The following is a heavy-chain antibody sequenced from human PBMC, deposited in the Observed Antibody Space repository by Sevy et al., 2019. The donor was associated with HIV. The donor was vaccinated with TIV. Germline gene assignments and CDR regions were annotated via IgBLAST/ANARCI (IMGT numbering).Heavy chain of an antibody. V-gene: IGHV3-48*02. CDR2: ISSSSRTI. CDR1: GFTFSSYS. Sequence: GGSLRLSCAASGFTFSSYSMNWVRQAPGKGLEWVSYISSSSRTIYYADSVKGRFTISRDNAKNSLYLQMNSLRDEDTAVYYCARAPPHDHDYSKHRGYYYYYYGMDVLGQGTSVTVSS. J-gene: IGHJ6*02. D-gene: IGHD4-4*01. CDR3: ARAPPHDHDYSKHRGYYYYYYGMDV.